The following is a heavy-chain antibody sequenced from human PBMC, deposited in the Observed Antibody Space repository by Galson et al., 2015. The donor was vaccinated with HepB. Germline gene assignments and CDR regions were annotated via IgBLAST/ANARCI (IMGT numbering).Heavy chain of an antibody. CDR1: GYTFNSYG. CDR2: ISAYSGAT. D-gene: IGHD6-19*01. Sequence: SVKVSCKASGYTFNSYGISWVRQAPGQGLEWVGWISAYSGATKYAQQLQGRVTMTTDTSTSTAYMELRSLRSDDTAVYYCARVPHSSGWYDIDYWGQGTLVTVSS. V-gene: IGHV1-18*01. J-gene: IGHJ4*02. CDR3: ARVPHSSGWYDIDY.